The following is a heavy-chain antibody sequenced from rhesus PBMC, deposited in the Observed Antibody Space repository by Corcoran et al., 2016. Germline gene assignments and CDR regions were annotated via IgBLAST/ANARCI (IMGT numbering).Heavy chain of an antibody. Sequence: QVQLQESGPGVVKPSETLSLTCAVSGGTISSGYYYCSWIRQPPGKGLELLGVIYSNSESTNYNPSLNRRFNIAKDTSKNQFSLTLSSWTATDKAVYYCAREPDCSGGVCYAEPCDWGQGVLVTVSS. J-gene: IGHJ4*01. CDR3: AREPDCSGGVCYAEPCD. D-gene: IGHD2-8*01. CDR1: GGTISSGYYY. CDR2: IYSNSEST. V-gene: IGHV4S12*01.